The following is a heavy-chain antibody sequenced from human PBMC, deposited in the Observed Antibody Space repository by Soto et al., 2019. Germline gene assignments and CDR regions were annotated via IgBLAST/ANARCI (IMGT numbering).Heavy chain of an antibody. Sequence: SETLSLTCTVSGGSISSYYWSWIRQPPGKGLEWIGYIYYSGSTNYNPSLKSRVTISVDTSKNQFSLKLSSVTAADTAVYYCARRGGGYSGYDWAYFDYWGQGTLVPVSP. J-gene: IGHJ4*02. CDR2: IYYSGST. CDR1: GGSISSYY. V-gene: IGHV4-59*08. D-gene: IGHD5-12*01. CDR3: ARRGGGYSGYDWAYFDY.